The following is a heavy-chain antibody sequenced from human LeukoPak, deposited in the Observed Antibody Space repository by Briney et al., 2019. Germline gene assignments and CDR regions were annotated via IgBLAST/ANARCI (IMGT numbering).Heavy chain of an antibody. D-gene: IGHD3-10*01. J-gene: IGHJ4*02. CDR3: ARVPNGKDGSGSYYPFDY. Sequence: QPGGSLRLSCAASGFTFSSYAMHWVRQAPGKGLEWVAVISYDGSNKYYADSVKGRFTISRDNSKNTLYLQMNSLRAEDTAVYYCARVPNGKDGSGSYYPFDYWGQGTLVTVSS. V-gene: IGHV3-30-3*01. CDR2: ISYDGSNK. CDR1: GFTFSSYA.